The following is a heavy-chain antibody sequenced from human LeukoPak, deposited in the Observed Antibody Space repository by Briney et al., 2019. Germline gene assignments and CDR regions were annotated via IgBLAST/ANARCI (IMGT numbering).Heavy chain of an antibody. V-gene: IGHV3-30*18. Sequence: GGSLTLSRSPSGLLFTKCSFHWVHQPPPKGPDWVASVSFVGKDDFHSHSVKGRFSISINDSDNTVYLQMNSLTPEDSAVFYCAKVRGPLYYYAIDAWGQGTKVTVSS. CDR2: VSFVGKDD. J-gene: IGHJ6*02. D-gene: IGHD3-10*01. CDR1: GLLFTKCS. CDR3: AKVRGPLYYYAIDA.